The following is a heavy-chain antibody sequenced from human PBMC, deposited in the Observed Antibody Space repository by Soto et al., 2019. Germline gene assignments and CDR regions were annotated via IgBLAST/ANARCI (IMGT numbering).Heavy chain of an antibody. J-gene: IGHJ5*02. Sequence: SVKVSCKASGGTFSSYAISWVRQAPGQGLEWMGGIIPIFGTANYAQKFQGRVTITADESTSTAYMELSSLRSEDTAVYYCARDLKLYDTLENWFDPWGQGTLVTVSS. V-gene: IGHV1-69*13. D-gene: IGHD3-9*01. CDR2: IIPIFGTA. CDR1: GGTFSSYA. CDR3: ARDLKLYDTLENWFDP.